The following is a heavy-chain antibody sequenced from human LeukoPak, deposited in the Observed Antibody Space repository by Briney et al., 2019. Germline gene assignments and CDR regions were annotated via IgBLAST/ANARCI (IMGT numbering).Heavy chain of an antibody. CDR3: ARESGITIFGVGTLEYFQH. CDR2: ISSSSSYI. CDR1: GFTFSSYS. D-gene: IGHD3-3*01. Sequence: PGGSLGLSCAASGFTFSSYSMNWVRQAPWKGLEWVSSISSSSSYIYYADSVKGRFTISRDNAKNSLYLQMNSLRAEDTAVYYCARESGITIFGVGTLEYFQHWGQGTLVTVSS. J-gene: IGHJ1*01. V-gene: IGHV3-21*01.